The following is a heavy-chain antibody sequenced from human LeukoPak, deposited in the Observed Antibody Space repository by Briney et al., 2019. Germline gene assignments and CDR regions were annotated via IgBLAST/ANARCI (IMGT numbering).Heavy chain of an antibody. V-gene: IGHV3-48*01. CDR2: ISSSSSTI. Sequence: GGSLRLSCAASGFTFSSYSMNWVRRAPGKGLEWVSYISSSSSTIYYADSVKGRFTISRDNAKNSLYLQMNSLRAEDTAVYYCARDRVTIFGVVITPFDYWGQGALVTVSS. J-gene: IGHJ4*02. D-gene: IGHD3-3*01. CDR1: GFTFSSYS. CDR3: ARDRVTIFGVVITPFDY.